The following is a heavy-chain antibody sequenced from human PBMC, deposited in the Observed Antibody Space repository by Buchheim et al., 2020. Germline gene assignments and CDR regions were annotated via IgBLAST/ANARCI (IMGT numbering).Heavy chain of an antibody. CDR3: AKGLDRGVITTKCFDY. V-gene: IGHV3-23*01. CDR1: GFTFSSYT. D-gene: IGHD3-10*01. Sequence: EVQLLESGGGLLQPGGSLRLSCAASGFTFSSYTMTWVRQAPGKGLEWVSAISGSGGSTYYADSVKGRFTISRDNSKNILYLHMNSLRAEDTAVYYCAKGLDRGVITTKCFDYWGQGTL. CDR2: ISGSGGST. J-gene: IGHJ4*02.